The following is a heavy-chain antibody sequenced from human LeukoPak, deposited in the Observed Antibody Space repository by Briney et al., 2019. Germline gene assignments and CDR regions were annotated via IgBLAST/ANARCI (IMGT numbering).Heavy chain of an antibody. CDR2: INRNSGGA. CDR1: GYTLTDFY. D-gene: IGHD6-6*01. V-gene: IGHV1-2*02. Sequence: GASVKVSCKASGYTLTDFYMHWVRQVPGQGLEWMGWINRNSGGANYAQKFQGRVTMTRDTSISTAYMELSRLTSGDTAIYYCARDLGYSSSSGDFDYWGQGTLVTVSS. CDR3: ARDLGYSSSSGDFDY. J-gene: IGHJ4*02.